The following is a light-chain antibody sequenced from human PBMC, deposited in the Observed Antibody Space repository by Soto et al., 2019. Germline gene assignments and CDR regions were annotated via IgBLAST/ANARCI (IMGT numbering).Light chain of an antibody. CDR1: QSISSW. V-gene: IGKV1-5*03. CDR3: QQYNSYSTWT. CDR2: KAS. Sequence: DIQMTQSPSTLSASVGDRVTITCRASQSISSWLAWYQQKAGKAPKLLIYKASSLESGVPSRFSGSGSGTEFTLTISSLQPDVFATYYCQQYNSYSTWTFGQGTKVEIK. J-gene: IGKJ1*01.